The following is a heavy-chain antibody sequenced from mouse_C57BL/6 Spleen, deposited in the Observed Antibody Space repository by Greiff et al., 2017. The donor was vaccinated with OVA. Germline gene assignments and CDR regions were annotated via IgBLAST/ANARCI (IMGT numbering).Heavy chain of an antibody. CDR1: FYTFTSYW. D-gene: IGHD1-1*01. J-gene: IGHJ4*01. V-gene: IGHV1-52*01. Sequence: VQLHHSVAYLFIPLSSVKLSCPSSFYTFTSYWMHWVKQRPIQGLEWIGNIDPSDSETHYNQKFKDKATLTVDKSSSTAYMQLSSLTSEDSAVYYCARDYYGSSYEGNAMDYWGQGTSVTVSS. CDR3: ARDYYGSSYEGNAMDY. CDR2: IDPSDSET.